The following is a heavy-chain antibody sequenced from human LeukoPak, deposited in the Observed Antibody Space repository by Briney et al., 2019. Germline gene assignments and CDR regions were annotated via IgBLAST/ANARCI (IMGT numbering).Heavy chain of an antibody. CDR2: ISGSGGST. CDR3: EKARSSSYYYGMDV. Sequence: PGGSLRLSCAASGFTFSSYAMSWVRQAPGKGLEWVSGISGSGGSTYYADSVKGRFTFSRDNSKNPLYLQMNSLRAEDTAVYYCEKARSSSYYYGMDVWGQGTTVTVSS. CDR1: GFTFSSYA. J-gene: IGHJ6*02. D-gene: IGHD6-13*01. V-gene: IGHV3-23*01.